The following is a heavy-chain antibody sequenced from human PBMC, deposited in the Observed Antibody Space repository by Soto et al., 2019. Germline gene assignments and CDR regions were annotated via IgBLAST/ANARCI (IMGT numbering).Heavy chain of an antibody. CDR1: GFSLTTIGVG. CDR3: ARAYDWNYA. CDR2: VYWHDDL. Sequence: ESGPTLVNPTQTLTLTCTVSGFSLTTIGVGVGWIRQSPGKGLEWLASVYWHDDLRYNPPLKDRLTISRDTSKNQVVLTMTNMDPVDTATYYCARAYDWNYAWGQGILVTVSS. V-gene: IGHV2-5*01. D-gene: IGHD1-7*01. J-gene: IGHJ5*02.